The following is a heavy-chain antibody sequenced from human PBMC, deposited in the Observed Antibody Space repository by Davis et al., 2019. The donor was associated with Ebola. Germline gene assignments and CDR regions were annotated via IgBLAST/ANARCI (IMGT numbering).Heavy chain of an antibody. J-gene: IGHJ4*02. CDR1: GFTFSNYD. Sequence: GESLKISCAASGFTFSNYDMNWVRQAPGKGLEWLSYITTSSSYTYLADSVRGRFTISRDNAKNLLYLQMNSLRAEDTAVYYCAKDKFQWRNGLLDYWGQGTLVTVSS. D-gene: IGHD6-19*01. V-gene: IGHV3-21*05. CDR3: AKDKFQWRNGLLDY. CDR2: ITTSSSYT.